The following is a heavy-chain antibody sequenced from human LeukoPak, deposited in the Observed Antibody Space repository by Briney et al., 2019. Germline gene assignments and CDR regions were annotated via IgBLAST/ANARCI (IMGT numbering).Heavy chain of an antibody. CDR2: IYTSGST. J-gene: IGHJ6*03. CDR3: ARGDCSSTSCAPYYYYMDV. V-gene: IGHV4-4*07. D-gene: IGHD2-2*01. CDR1: GGSISSSYY. Sequence: SGTLSLTCAASGGSISSSYYWSWIRQPAGKGLEWIGRIYTSGSTNYNPSLKSRVTMSVDTSKNQFSLKLSSVTAADTAVYYCARGDCSSTSCAPYYYYMDVWGKGTTVTVSS.